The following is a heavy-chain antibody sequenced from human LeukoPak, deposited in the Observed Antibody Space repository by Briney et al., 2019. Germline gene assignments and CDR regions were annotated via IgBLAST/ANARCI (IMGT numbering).Heavy chain of an antibody. CDR2: ISSSSSYI. CDR1: GFTFSSYS. V-gene: IGHV3-21*01. D-gene: IGHD1-7*01. CDR3: ARADNWKYGSFDF. Sequence: PGGSLRLSCAASGFTFSSYSMNWVRQAPGKGLEWVSCISSSSSYIYYADSVKGRFTISRDNAKNSLYLQMNSLRAEDTAVYYCARADNWKYGSFDFWGQGTLVTVSS. J-gene: IGHJ4*02.